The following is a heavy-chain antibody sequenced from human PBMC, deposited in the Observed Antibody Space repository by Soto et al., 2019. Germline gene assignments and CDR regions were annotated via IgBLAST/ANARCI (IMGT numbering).Heavy chain of an antibody. D-gene: IGHD4-17*01. Sequence: ASVKVSCKASGCTFTSYGISWVRQAPGQGLEWMGWISAYNGNTNYAQKLQGRVTMTTDTSTSTAYMELRSLRSDDTAVYYCARDVLTSKTGTTDTTSWFEPWGQGTLVTVAS. CDR1: GCTFTSYG. CDR3: ARDVLTSKTGTTDTTSWFEP. J-gene: IGHJ5*02. V-gene: IGHV1-18*04. CDR2: ISAYNGNT.